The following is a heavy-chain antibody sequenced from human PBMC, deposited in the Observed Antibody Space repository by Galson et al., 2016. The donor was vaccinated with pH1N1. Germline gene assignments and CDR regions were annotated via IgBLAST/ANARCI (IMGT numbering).Heavy chain of an antibody. CDR3: VKLDSSGYYYGRFDS. CDR1: GLTFNIFA. J-gene: IGHJ4*02. Sequence: SLRLSCAASGLTFNIFAMSWVRQAPGKGPEWVSSISASGANTNYADPVKGRFTISRDNSKNTLFLQTNSLRAEDTAIYYCVKLDSSGYYYGRFDSWGQGTLVTVSS. D-gene: IGHD3-22*01. V-gene: IGHV3-23*01. CDR2: ISASGANT.